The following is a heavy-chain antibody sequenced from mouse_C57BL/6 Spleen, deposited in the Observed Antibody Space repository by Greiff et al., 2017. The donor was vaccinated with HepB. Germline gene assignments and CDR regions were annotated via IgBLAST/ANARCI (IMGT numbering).Heavy chain of an antibody. CDR1: GYTFTSYW. CDR2: IYPGSGST. Sequence: QVQLQQPGAELVKPGASVKMSCKASGYTFTSYWITWVKQRPGQGLEWIGDIYPGSGSTNYNEKFKSKATLTVDTSSSTAYMQLSSLTSEDSAVYYCASYYDYDEGAWFADWGQGTLVTVSA. V-gene: IGHV1-55*01. CDR3: ASYYDYDEGAWFAD. J-gene: IGHJ3*01. D-gene: IGHD2-4*01.